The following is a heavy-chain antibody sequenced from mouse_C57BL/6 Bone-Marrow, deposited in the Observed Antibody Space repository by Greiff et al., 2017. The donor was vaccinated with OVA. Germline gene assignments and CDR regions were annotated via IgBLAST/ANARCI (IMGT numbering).Heavy chain of an antibody. Sequence: QVQLQQSGAELVKPGASVKISCKASGYAFSSYWMNWVKQRPGKGLEWIGQIYPGDGDTNYNGTFKGKATLTADKSSSTAYMQLSSLTAEDSAVYFCARGHIGISYYYAMDYWGQGTSVTVSS. V-gene: IGHV1-80*01. J-gene: IGHJ4*01. CDR2: IYPGDGDT. D-gene: IGHD1-1*01. CDR1: GYAFSSYW. CDR3: ARGHIGISYYYAMDY.